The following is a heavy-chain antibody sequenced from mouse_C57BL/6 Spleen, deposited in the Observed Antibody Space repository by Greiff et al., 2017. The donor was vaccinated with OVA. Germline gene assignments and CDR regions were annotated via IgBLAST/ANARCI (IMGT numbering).Heavy chain of an antibody. V-gene: IGHV7-3*01. J-gene: IGHJ2*01. CDR2: IRNKANGYTT. CDR1: GFTFTDYY. CDR3: VRGDYYGSAYFDD. Sequence: EVMLVESGGGLVQPGGSLSLSCAASGFTFTDYYMSWVRQPPGKALEWLGFIRNKANGYTTEYSASVKGRFTISRSTSQSILYRRMYALRAVESATYYCVRGDYYGSAYFDDWDQGTTLTV. D-gene: IGHD1-1*01.